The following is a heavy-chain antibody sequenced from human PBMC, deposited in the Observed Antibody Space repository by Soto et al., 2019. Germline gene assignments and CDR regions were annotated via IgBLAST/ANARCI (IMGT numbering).Heavy chain of an antibody. CDR2: IWYDGSNK. V-gene: IGHV3-33*01. CDR3: ARDLGPAAFES. CDR1: GFTFSSYG. D-gene: IGHD2-2*01. Sequence: GGSLRLSCAASGFTFSSYGMHWVRQAPGKGLEWVAVIWYDGSNKYYADSVKGRFTISRDNSKNTLYLQMNSLRAEDTAVYYCARDLGPAAFESWGQGTMVTVSS. J-gene: IGHJ3*02.